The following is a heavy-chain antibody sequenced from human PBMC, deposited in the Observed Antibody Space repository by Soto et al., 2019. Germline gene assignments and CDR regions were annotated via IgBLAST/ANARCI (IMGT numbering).Heavy chain of an antibody. V-gene: IGHV1-45*02. D-gene: IGHD1-1*01. CDR2: ITPFKSDT. J-gene: IGHJ3*02. Sequence: SVKVSCKASGYTFTFRYLHWVRQAPGQALEWMGWITPFKSDTNYAQKFQDRVTITRDRSVSTAYMELSNLRSDDTAMYYCARSPFAGSDPFGIWGQGTMVTVSS. CDR3: ARSPFAGSDPFGI. CDR1: GYTFTFRY.